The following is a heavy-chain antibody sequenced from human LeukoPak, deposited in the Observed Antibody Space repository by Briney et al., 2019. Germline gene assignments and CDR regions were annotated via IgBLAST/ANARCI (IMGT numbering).Heavy chain of an antibody. J-gene: IGHJ4*02. CDR2: ISSDGST. CDR3: ARGSGAYGDFDY. Sequence: GGSLRLSCAASGLSVSGNWMHWVRQAPGKGLMWVSRISSDGSTYYADSARGRFTISRDNAANTVYLLVNGLRAEDTAVYYCARGSGAYGDFDYWGQGTLVTVSS. V-gene: IGHV3-74*01. D-gene: IGHD6-19*01. CDR1: GLSVSGNW.